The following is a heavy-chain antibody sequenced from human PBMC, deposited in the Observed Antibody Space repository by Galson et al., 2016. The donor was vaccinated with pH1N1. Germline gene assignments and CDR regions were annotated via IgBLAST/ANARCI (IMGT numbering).Heavy chain of an antibody. D-gene: IGHD2-21*02. Sequence: SLRLSCAASGFTFSGHWMHWVRQLPGKGLEWVARINEVGTSTSYADSVKGRFTISRDNSKSTLYLQMDHLRVDDTAVYLCAKMMATAIGPWGEQNWYPDLWGRGTSVTVSS. V-gene: IGHV3-74*01. CDR3: AKMMATAIGPWGEQNWYPDL. J-gene: IGHJ2*01. CDR2: INEVGTST. CDR1: GFTFSGHW.